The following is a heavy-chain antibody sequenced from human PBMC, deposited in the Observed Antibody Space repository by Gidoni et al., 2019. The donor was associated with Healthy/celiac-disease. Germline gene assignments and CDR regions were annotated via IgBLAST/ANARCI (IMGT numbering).Heavy chain of an antibody. Sequence: VQLVQSGAEVKKPGSSVKVSCKASGGTFSSYAISWVRQAPGQGLEWLGRIIPILGIANYAQKFQGRVTITADKSTSTAYMELSSLRSEDTAVYYCARGIGYSYGGVFDYWGQGTLVTVSS. D-gene: IGHD5-18*01. V-gene: IGHV1-69*09. J-gene: IGHJ4*02. CDR1: GGTFSSYA. CDR2: IIPILGIA. CDR3: ARGIGYSYGGVFDY.